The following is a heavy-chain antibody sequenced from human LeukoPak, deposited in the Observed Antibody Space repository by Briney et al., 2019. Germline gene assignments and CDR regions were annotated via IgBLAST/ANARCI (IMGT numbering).Heavy chain of an antibody. Sequence: PSESLSLTCTVSGGSISSYYWNWSRQPPGKGLEWIGYIYNTGTTYHNPSLKSRFTISVDTSKNQFSLKLRSVTAADTAVYYCARDISSGWYSWFDPWGQGTLVTVSS. J-gene: IGHJ5*02. D-gene: IGHD6-19*01. CDR3: ARDISSGWYSWFDP. CDR1: GGSISSYY. CDR2: IYNTGTT. V-gene: IGHV4-59*01.